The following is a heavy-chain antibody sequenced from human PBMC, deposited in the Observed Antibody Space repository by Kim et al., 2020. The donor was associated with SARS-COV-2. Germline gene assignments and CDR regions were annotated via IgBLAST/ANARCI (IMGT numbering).Heavy chain of an antibody. D-gene: IGHD3-16*01. CDR1: GGSISSYY. Sequence: SETLSLTCTVSGGSISSYYWSWIRQPAGKGLEWIGRIYTSGSTNYNPSLKSRVTMSVDTSKNQFSLKLSSVTAADTAVYYCASEHAFGGVLDYWGQGTLVTVSS. J-gene: IGHJ4*02. CDR2: IYTSGST. CDR3: ASEHAFGGVLDY. V-gene: IGHV4-4*07.